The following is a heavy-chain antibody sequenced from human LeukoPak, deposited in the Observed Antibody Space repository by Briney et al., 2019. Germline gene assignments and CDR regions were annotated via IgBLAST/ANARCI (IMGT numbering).Heavy chain of an antibody. J-gene: IGHJ5*02. D-gene: IGHD6-13*01. V-gene: IGHV1-3*04. CDR3: ARGSYSSSWLYNWFDP. Sequence: ASVKVSCKASGYIFTSYPIHWVRQAPGQRLEWMGWINTGNGNTKYSQRFEGRVTVTTDTSAAAAYMELSSLRSEDTAVYYCARGSYSSSWLYNWFDPWGQGTLVTVSS. CDR1: GYIFTSYP. CDR2: INTGNGNT.